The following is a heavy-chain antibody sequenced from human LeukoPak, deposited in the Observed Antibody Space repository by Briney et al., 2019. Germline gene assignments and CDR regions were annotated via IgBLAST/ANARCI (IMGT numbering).Heavy chain of an antibody. V-gene: IGHV1-69*01. CDR2: IIPISGTP. J-gene: IGHJ4*02. D-gene: IGHD2-21*02. CDR3: ARDASDSYTWRVDY. CDR1: GGTLSSFA. Sequence: SVKVSCKASGGTLSSFAINWVRQAPGQGLEWMGGIIPISGTPNYAQKFQGRVTITADESTSAAYMELSSLRSEDTAVYYCARDASDSYTWRVDYWGQGTLVTVSS.